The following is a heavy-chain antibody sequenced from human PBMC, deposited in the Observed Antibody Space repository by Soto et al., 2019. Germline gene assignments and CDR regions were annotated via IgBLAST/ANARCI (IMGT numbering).Heavy chain of an antibody. CDR3: ATVSRDYYGSKFFDY. V-gene: IGHV4-61*01. Sequence: SETLSLTCTVSVGSVSSGSYYWSWIRQPPGKGLEWIGYIYYSGSTNYNPSLKSRVTISVDTSKNQFSLKLSSVTAADTAVYYCATVSRDYYGSKFFDYWGQGTLVTVSS. CDR1: VGSVSSGSYY. CDR2: IYYSGST. J-gene: IGHJ4*02. D-gene: IGHD3-10*01.